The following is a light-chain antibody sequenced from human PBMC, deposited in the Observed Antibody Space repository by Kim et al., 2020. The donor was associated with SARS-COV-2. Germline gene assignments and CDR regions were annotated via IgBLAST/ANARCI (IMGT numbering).Light chain of an antibody. V-gene: IGKV1-39*01. CDR3: HQGYSSPYT. CDR1: HHISTA. CDR2: GAS. Sequence: ASVGGTVTITCRTKHHISTALNWFQQSPGKAPKLLIHGASVLEDGVSSRFRGRGSGTDFTLTINGLLPEDFATYYCHQGYSSPYTFGPGTKVDIK. J-gene: IGKJ2*01.